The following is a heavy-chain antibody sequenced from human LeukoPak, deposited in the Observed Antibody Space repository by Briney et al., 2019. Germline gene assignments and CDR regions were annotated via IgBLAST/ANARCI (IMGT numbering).Heavy chain of an antibody. J-gene: IGHJ4*02. CDR3: ARSQLPSGYEGFNFDY. CDR1: GGSISSYY. CDR2: IYTSGST. V-gene: IGHV4-4*07. Sequence: SETLSLTCTVSGGSISSYYWSWIRQPAGKGLEWIGRIYTSGSTNYNPSLKSRVTMSVDTSKNQFSLKLSSVTAADTAVYYCARSQLPSGYEGFNFDYWGQGTLVTVSS. D-gene: IGHD5-12*01.